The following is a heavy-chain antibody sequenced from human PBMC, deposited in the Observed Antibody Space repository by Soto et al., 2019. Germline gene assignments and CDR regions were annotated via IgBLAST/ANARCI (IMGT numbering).Heavy chain of an antibody. D-gene: IGHD3-22*01. CDR1: GFTWSSYG. CDR3: ARDLHYYDSSGPLDY. J-gene: IGHJ4*02. CDR2: IWYDGSNK. V-gene: IGHV3-33*01. Sequence: XGALRLSCAASGFTWSSYGMHWVRQAPGKGLDWVAVIWYDGSNKYYADSVKGRFTISRDNSKNTLYLQMNSLRAEDTAVYYCARDLHYYDSSGPLDYWGQGELVTVTS.